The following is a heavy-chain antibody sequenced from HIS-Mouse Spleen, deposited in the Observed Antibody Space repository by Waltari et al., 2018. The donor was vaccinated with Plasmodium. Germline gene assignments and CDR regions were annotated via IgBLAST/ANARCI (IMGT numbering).Heavy chain of an antibody. J-gene: IGHJ2*01. CDR2: IKQGGSEK. V-gene: IGHV3-7*01. CDR1: GFSLRSYW. Sequence: EVQLVESGGGWVQPGGSLGPAVPAAGFSLRSYWMSWVRQGPGKGLGWVDNIKQGGSEKYYVDSVKGRFTISRDNAKNSLYLQMNSLRAEDTAVYYCASSWYWYFDLWGRGTLVTVSS. CDR3: ASSWYWYFDL. D-gene: IGHD6-13*01.